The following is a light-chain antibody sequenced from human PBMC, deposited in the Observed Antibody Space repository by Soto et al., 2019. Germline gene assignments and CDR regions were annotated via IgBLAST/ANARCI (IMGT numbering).Light chain of an antibody. CDR1: SSDVGGYNY. CDR3: NSYAGSNNFYV. J-gene: IGLJ1*01. Sequence: QSVLTQPPSASGSPGQLVTISCTGTSSDVGGYNYVSWYQHHPGKAPKLIIFEVSQRPSGVPDRFSGSKSGNTASLTVSGLQAEDEADYYCNSYAGSNNFYVFGTGTKVTVL. CDR2: EVS. V-gene: IGLV2-8*01.